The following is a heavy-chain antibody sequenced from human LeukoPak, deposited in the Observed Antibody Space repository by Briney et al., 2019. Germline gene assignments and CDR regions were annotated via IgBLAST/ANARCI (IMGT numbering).Heavy chain of an antibody. CDR2: ITGSGAYT. CDR1: GFTFISYA. CDR3: AKWGFTYGPGYFDY. D-gene: IGHD3-10*01. V-gene: IGHV3-23*01. J-gene: IGHJ4*02. Sequence: GGSLRLSCAACGFTFISYAMSWVRQAPGKGLEWVSTITGSGAYTYYADFVKGRFTISRDNSKKTLYLQMDSLRAEDMALYYCAKWGFTYGPGYFDYWGQGTLVTVSS.